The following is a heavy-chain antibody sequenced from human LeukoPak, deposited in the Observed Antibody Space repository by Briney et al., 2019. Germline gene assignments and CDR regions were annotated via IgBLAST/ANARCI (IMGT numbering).Heavy chain of an antibody. Sequence: ASVKVSCKASGYTFINFAINWGRQAPGQRPEWMGWINAGNGNTKYSQKFQGRVTITRDTSASTAYMELSSLTSEDTAVYYCARVSRYGGNSEGYWGQGTLVTVSS. CDR1: GYTFINFA. D-gene: IGHD4-23*01. J-gene: IGHJ4*02. CDR3: ARVSRYGGNSEGY. V-gene: IGHV1-3*01. CDR2: INAGNGNT.